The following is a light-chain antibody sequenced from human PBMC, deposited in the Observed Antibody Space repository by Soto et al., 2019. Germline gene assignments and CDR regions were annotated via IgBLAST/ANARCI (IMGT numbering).Light chain of an antibody. V-gene: IGKV3-20*01. CDR1: QSVSSSY. CDR3: QQYGSSPGT. Sequence: EIVLTQSPGTLSLSPGERATLSCRASQSVSSSYLAWYQQKPGQAPRLLIYGASSRATGIPDRFSGSGSWTDFTLTSSRLEPEDFAVYYCQQYGSSPGTFGQGTKVEIK. CDR2: GAS. J-gene: IGKJ1*01.